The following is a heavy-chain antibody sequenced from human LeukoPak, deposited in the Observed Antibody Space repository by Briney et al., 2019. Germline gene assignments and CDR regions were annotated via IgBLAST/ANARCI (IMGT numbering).Heavy chain of an antibody. Sequence: GGSLRLSCAASGFTFSSYGMHWVRQAPGKGLEWVSLIYSGGSTYYADSVKGRFTISRDNSKNTLYLQMNSLRAEDTAVYYCARSAGIAATIVLGYWGQGTLVTVSS. D-gene: IGHD5-12*01. CDR3: ARSAGIAATIVLGY. V-gene: IGHV3-66*01. CDR2: IYSGGST. J-gene: IGHJ4*02. CDR1: GFTFSSYG.